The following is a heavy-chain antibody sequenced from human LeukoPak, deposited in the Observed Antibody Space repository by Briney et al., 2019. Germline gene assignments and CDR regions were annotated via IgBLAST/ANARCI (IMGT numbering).Heavy chain of an antibody. V-gene: IGHV1-2*02. CDR3: ARDRQPEDIVATIRRYYFDY. CDR1: GYTFTGYY. Sequence: ASVKVSCKASGYTFTGYYMHWVPQAPGQGLEWLGWINPNSGGTNYAQKFQGRVTMTRDTSISTAYMELSRLRSDDTAVYYCARDRQPEDIVATIRRYYFDYWGQGTLVTVSS. CDR2: INPNSGGT. D-gene: IGHD5-12*01. J-gene: IGHJ4*02.